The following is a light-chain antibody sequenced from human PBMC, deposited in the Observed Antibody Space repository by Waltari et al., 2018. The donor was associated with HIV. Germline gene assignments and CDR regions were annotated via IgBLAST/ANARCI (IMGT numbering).Light chain of an antibody. CDR3: QVWDSGIVV. J-gene: IGLJ3*02. CDR2: ADS. CDR1: YIGAKS. Sequence: YEVTQRPSLSVALGQPAKITCGGNYIGAKSVHWYQQKAGQAPLLVIYADSGRPSGFPDRYSGSSSGDMATLTITRVQSGDEAHYYCQVWDSGIVVFGGGTKLTVL. V-gene: IGLV3-9*01.